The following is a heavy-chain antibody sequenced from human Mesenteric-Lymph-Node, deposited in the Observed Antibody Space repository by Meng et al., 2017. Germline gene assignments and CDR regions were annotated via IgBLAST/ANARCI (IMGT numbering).Heavy chain of an antibody. CDR3: ATDPGGSYSRGGYYYYYGMDV. Sequence: GESLKISCAASGFTFSSYGMHWVRQAPGKGLEWVAVIWYDGSNKYYADSVKGRFTISRDNSKNTLYLQMNSLRAEDTAVYYCATDPGGSYSRGGYYYYYGMDVWGQGTTVTVSS. CDR2: IWYDGSNK. CDR1: GFTFSSYG. D-gene: IGHD1-26*01. V-gene: IGHV3-33*01. J-gene: IGHJ6*02.